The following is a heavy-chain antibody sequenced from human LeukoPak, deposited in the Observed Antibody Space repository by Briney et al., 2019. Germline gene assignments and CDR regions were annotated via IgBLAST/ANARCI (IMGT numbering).Heavy chain of an antibody. V-gene: IGHV3-23*01. Sequence: AGGSLRLSCAASGFTFGDYAMTWVRQAPGKGLEWVSVIGNSGGGTYYADSVKGRFTISRDNPKNTLYLQMNSLRVEDTAVYYCAKDRDFYGSGSYYNWGQGTLVTVSS. J-gene: IGHJ4*02. CDR1: GFTFGDYA. CDR2: IGNSGGGT. CDR3: AKDRDFYGSGSYYN. D-gene: IGHD3-10*01.